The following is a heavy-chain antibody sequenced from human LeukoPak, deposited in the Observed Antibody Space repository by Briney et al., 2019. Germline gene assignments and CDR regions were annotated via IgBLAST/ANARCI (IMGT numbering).Heavy chain of an antibody. CDR1: GGSISSYY. V-gene: IGHV4-59*08. Sequence: SETLSLTCTVSGGSISSYYWSWIRQPPGKGLEWIGYIYYSGSTNYNPSLKSRVTISVDTSKNQFSLKLSSVTAADTAVYYCARGRWGSGFFDYWSQGTLVTVSS. CDR2: IYYSGST. J-gene: IGHJ4*02. CDR3: ARGRWGSGFFDY. D-gene: IGHD7-27*01.